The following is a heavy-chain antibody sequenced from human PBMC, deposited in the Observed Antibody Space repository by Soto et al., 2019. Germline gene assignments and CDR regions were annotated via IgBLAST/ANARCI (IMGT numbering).Heavy chain of an antibody. D-gene: IGHD3-22*01. CDR1: GLTFSSYA. J-gene: IGHJ4*02. CDR3: AKGSVVTYLGY. CDR2: LSGGGGST. V-gene: IGHV3-23*01. Sequence: EVQLLESGGGLVQPGGSLRLSCAASGLTFSSYAMSWVRQAPGKGLEWVSGLSGGGGSTYFADSVKGRFTISRDNSKNTLYLQMNSLRAEDTAVYFCAKGSVVTYLGYWGQGTLVTVSS.